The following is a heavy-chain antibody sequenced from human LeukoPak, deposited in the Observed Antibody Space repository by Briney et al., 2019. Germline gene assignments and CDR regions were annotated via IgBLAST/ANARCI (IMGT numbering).Heavy chain of an antibody. CDR3: AREGVAAGYFDL. CDR2: IYYSGST. CDR1: GGSISSYY. Sequence: PSETLSLTCTVSGGSISSYYWSWIRQPPGKGLEWIGYIYYSGSTNYNPSLKSRVTISVDTSKNQFSLKLSSVTAADTAVYYCAREGVAAGYFDLWGRGTLVTVSS. D-gene: IGHD6-13*01. J-gene: IGHJ2*01. V-gene: IGHV4-59*01.